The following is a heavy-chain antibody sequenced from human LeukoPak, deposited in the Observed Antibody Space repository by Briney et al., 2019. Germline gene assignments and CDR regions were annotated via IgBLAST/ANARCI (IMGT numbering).Heavy chain of an antibody. CDR2: INSDGSST. CDR3: ARGGHYDILTGYYYYYGMDV. J-gene: IGHJ6*04. CDR1: GFTFSSYW. D-gene: IGHD3-9*01. Sequence: GGSLRLSCAASGFTFSSYWMHWVRHAPGKGLVWVSRINSDGSSTIYADSVKGRFTISRDNAKNTLYLQMNSLRAEDTAVYYCARGGHYDILTGYYYYYGMDVWGKGTTVTVSS. V-gene: IGHV3-74*01.